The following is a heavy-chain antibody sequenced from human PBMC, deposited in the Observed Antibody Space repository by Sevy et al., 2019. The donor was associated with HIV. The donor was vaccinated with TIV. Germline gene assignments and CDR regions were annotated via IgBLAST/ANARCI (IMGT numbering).Heavy chain of an antibody. J-gene: IGHJ4*01. CDR3: ARDGGYSIKWYPLY. Sequence: GGSLRLSCAASGFAFSSHAMHWVRQAPGKGLEWVAVISYEGTEPFYAASVEGRFTISRDNSKNMLSLQISSLRPEDTAVYYCARDGGYSIKWYPLYWGHGTLVTVSS. CDR2: ISYEGTEP. V-gene: IGHV3-30-3*01. D-gene: IGHD6-13*01. CDR1: GFAFSSHA.